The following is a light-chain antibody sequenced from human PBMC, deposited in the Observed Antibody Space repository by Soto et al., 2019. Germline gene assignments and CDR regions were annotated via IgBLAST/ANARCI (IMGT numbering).Light chain of an antibody. CDR2: GAS. CDR3: QQYNNWPRT. CDR1: QSISSN. V-gene: IGKV3-15*01. Sequence: EIVLTQSPATLSVSPGERATLSCRASQSISSNLAWYQQKLGQAPRLLIYGASTRATGIPANFSGSGSGTEFTLTISSLQSEDFAVYYCQQYNNWPRTFGQGTKVDIK. J-gene: IGKJ1*01.